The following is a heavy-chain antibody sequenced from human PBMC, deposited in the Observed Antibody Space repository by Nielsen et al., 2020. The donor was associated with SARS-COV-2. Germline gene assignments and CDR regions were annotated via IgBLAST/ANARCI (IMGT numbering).Heavy chain of an antibody. Sequence: GGSLRLSCTASRFTFSSFAMHWVRQAPGKGLEWVAVISSDGNTRFYPDSVKGRFTISRDNSKNILFLQMNSLRPEDTALYYCVRAEVPTPNAPCGYWGQGNLVTVSS. D-gene: IGHD2-15*01. V-gene: IGHV3-30-3*01. CDR2: ISSDGNTR. CDR3: VRAEVPTPNAPCGY. CDR1: RFTFSSFA. J-gene: IGHJ4*02.